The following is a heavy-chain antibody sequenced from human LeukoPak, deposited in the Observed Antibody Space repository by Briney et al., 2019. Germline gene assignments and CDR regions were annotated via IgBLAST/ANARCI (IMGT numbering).Heavy chain of an antibody. D-gene: IGHD3-3*01. J-gene: IGHJ5*02. CDR3: AKAKPFGVVISWFDP. V-gene: IGHV3-23*01. CDR1: GFTFSSYA. Sequence: GGSLRLSCAASGFTFSSYAMSWVRQAPGKGLEWVSAISGSGGSTYYADSVKGRFTISRDNSKNTLYMQMNSLRAEDTAVYYCAKAKPFGVVISWFDPWGQGTLVTVSS. CDR2: ISGSGGST.